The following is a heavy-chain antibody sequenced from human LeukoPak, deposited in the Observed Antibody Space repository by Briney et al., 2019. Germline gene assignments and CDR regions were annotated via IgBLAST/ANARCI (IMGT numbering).Heavy chain of an antibody. CDR3: ARQTAMGRSGDH. Sequence: GESLKISCKASGYSFTSYWICWVRQMPGKGLGWRVMIDPSDSDTRYTPSFQGQATISADKALSTAYLQWNSLKAPDTAMYYCARQTAMGRSGDHWGEGPLVTVSS. V-gene: IGHV5-51*01. J-gene: IGHJ4*02. D-gene: IGHD5-18*01. CDR1: GYSFTSYW. CDR2: IDPSDSDT.